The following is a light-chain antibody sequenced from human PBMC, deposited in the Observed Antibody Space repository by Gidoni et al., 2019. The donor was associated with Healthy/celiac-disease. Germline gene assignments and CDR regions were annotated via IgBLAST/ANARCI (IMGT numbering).Light chain of an antibody. CDR2: WAS. CDR3: QQYYSTPWT. V-gene: IGKV4-1*01. Sequence: DIVKTQSPDSLAVSRGERATINCKSSQSVLYSSNNKNYLAWYQQKPGQPPKLLIYWASTRESGVPDRFSGSGSGTDFTLTTSSLQSEDLAVYYCQQYYSTPWTFGQGTKVEIK. J-gene: IGKJ1*01. CDR1: QSVLYSSNNKNY.